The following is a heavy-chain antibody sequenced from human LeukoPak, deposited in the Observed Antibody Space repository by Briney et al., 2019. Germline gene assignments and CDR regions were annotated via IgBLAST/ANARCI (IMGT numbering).Heavy chain of an antibody. CDR1: GYNFGLYW. D-gene: IGHD4-17*01. CDR2: IYPGDSDT. J-gene: IGHJ4*02. V-gene: IGHV5-51*01. Sequence: GESLKISCKGSGYNFGLYWIAWLRQMPGKGLEWMGLIYPGDSDTKYNQSFQGRVTISVDKSTNTAYLQWSSLKASDTAVYYCARGGDYGDLRYFDYWGQGTLVTVSS. CDR3: ARGGDYGDLRYFDY.